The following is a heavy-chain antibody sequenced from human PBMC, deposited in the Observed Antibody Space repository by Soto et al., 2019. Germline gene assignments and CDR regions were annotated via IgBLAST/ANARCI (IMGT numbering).Heavy chain of an antibody. J-gene: IGHJ4*02. CDR2: ISSSSSYI. V-gene: IGHV3-21*01. CDR1: GFTFSSYS. CDR3: ARDPGAGKIYYYGSGSYYEPESMGPRY. D-gene: IGHD3-10*01. Sequence: GGSLRLSCAASGFTFSSYSMNWVRQAPGKGLEWVSSISSSSSYIYYADSVKGRFTISRDNAKNSLYLQMNSLRAEDTAVYYCARDPGAGKIYYYGSGSYYEPESMGPRYWGQGTLVTVSS.